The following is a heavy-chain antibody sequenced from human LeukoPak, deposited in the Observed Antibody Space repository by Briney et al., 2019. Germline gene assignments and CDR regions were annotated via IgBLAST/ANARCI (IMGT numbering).Heavy chain of an antibody. J-gene: IGHJ4*02. Sequence: GASVKVSCKASGYTFTGYYMHWVRQAPGQPLEWMGWINPNSGGTNYAQKFQGRVTMTRDTSISTANMELSRLRSDDTAVYYCARVGGYFDWLLYYYWGQGTLVTVSS. CDR1: GYTFTGYY. V-gene: IGHV1-2*02. CDR2: INPNSGGT. CDR3: ARVGGYFDWLLYYY. D-gene: IGHD3-9*01.